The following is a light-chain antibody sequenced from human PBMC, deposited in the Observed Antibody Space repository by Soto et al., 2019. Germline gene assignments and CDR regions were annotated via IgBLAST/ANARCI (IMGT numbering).Light chain of an antibody. Sequence: QSVLTQPPSAYGTPGQRVTISCSGSSSNIGSHFVYWYQQLPGTAPKLLIYSNDHRPSGVPDRFSGSKSGTSASLAISGLRSEDEADYYCAAWDGSLSGPVFGGGTKLTVL. CDR1: SSNIGSHF. V-gene: IGLV1-47*02. J-gene: IGLJ3*02. CDR2: SND. CDR3: AAWDGSLSGPV.